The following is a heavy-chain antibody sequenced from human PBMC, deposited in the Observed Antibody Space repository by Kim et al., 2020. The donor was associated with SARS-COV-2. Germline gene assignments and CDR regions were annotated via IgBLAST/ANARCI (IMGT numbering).Heavy chain of an antibody. CDR1: GFTFSSYG. CDR3: AKPYLLAAAGTDY. D-gene: IGHD6-13*01. V-gene: IGHV3-30*18. CDR2: ISYDGSNK. Sequence: GGSLRLSCAASGFTFSSYGMHWVRQAPGKGLEWVAVISYDGSNKYYADSVKGRFTISRDNSKNTLYLQMNSLRAEDTAVYYCAKPYLLAAAGTDYWGQGT. J-gene: IGHJ4*02.